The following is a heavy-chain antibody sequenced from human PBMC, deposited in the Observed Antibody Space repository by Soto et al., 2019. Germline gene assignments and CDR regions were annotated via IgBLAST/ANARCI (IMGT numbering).Heavy chain of an antibody. Sequence: SETLSLTCTVSGGSISSYYWSWIRQPPGKGLEWIGYIYYSGSTNYNPSLKSRVTISVDTSKNQFSLKLSSVTAADAAVYYCARGEVAGSPNDYWGQGTLVTVSS. V-gene: IGHV4-59*01. J-gene: IGHJ4*02. D-gene: IGHD6-19*01. CDR1: GGSISSYY. CDR2: IYYSGST. CDR3: ARGEVAGSPNDY.